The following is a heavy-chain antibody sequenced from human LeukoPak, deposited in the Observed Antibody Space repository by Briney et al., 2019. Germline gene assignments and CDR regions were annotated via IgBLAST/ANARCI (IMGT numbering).Heavy chain of an antibody. D-gene: IGHD6-13*01. J-gene: IGHJ5*02. CDR1: GGSFSGYY. V-gene: IGHV4-34*01. Sequence: KPSETLSLTCAVYGGSFSGYYWSWIRQPPGKGLEWIGEINHSGSTNYNPSLKSRVTISVDTSKNQFSLKLSSVTAADTAVYYCARRPDSSSWYGNLRIVNWFDPWGQGTLVTVSS. CDR2: INHSGST. CDR3: ARRPDSSSWYGNLRIVNWFDP.